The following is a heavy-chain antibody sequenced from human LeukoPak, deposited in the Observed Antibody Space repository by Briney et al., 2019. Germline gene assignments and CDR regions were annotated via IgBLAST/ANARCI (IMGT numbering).Heavy chain of an antibody. V-gene: IGHV4-59*01. CDR1: GGSISTYY. J-gene: IGHJ4*02. D-gene: IGHD5-12*01. Sequence: SETLSLTCTVSGGSISTYYWSWIRQPPGKGLEWIGYIYYSASTNYNPSLRSRVTISVATSKNQFSLKVHFVTAADTAVYYCARVSGGYDDYWGPGALVTVSS. CDR2: IYYSAST. CDR3: ARVSGGYDDY.